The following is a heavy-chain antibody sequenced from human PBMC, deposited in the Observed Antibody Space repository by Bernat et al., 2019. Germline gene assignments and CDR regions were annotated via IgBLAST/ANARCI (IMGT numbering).Heavy chain of an antibody. Sequence: QVQLVESGGGVVQPGRSLRLSCAASGFTFSSYGMHWVRQAPGKGLEWVTLIWYDGSNNYYVDSVKGRFTISRDNSRNTLYLLMNSLRAEDTAVYYGARDRAVSTNYYYGMDVWGQGTTVTVSS. V-gene: IGHV3-33*01. J-gene: IGHJ6*02. CDR2: IWYDGSNN. CDR1: GFTFSSYG. D-gene: IGHD4-11*01. CDR3: ARDRAVSTNYYYGMDV.